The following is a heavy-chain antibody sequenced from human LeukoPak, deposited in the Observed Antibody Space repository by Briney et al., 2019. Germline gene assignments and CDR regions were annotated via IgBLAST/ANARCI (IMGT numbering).Heavy chain of an antibody. CDR1: GYSISSGYY. J-gene: IGHJ5*02. Sequence: SETLSLTCTVSGYSISSGYYWVWIRQTPGKGLEWIGSIYRSGSTNYNPSLKSRVTISVDTSKNQFSLKLSSVTAADTAVYYCATFPAAGNLSWFDPWGQGTLVTVSS. CDR2: IYRSGST. D-gene: IGHD6-13*01. CDR3: ATFPAAGNLSWFDP. V-gene: IGHV4-38-2*02.